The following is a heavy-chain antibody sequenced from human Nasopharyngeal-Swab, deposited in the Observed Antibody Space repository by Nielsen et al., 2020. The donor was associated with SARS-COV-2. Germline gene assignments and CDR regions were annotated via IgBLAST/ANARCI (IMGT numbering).Heavy chain of an antibody. CDR2: ISSSGSAI. Sequence: GESLKISCAASGFTFSDYYMSWIRQAPGKGLEWVSYISSSGSAIYYADSVKGRFTISRDNAKNSLYLQMNSLRSEDTAVYYCARAKYSYGFSYYYYGMDVWGQGTTVTVSS. D-gene: IGHD5-18*01. V-gene: IGHV3-11*01. CDR3: ARAKYSYGFSYYYYGMDV. J-gene: IGHJ6*02. CDR1: GFTFSDYY.